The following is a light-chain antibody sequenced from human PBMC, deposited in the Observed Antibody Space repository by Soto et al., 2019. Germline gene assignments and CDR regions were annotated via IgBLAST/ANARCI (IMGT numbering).Light chain of an antibody. CDR1: SSDVGSSDL. CDR3: CSFAGSGTYV. Sequence: QSALTQPASVSGSPGQSITISCTGTSSDVGSSDLISWYQQHQGKAPKLMIYEVSRRPSGVSNRFSGSKSGNTASLTISGLQTEDEADYYCCSFAGSGTYVFGTGTKLTVL. V-gene: IGLV2-23*02. CDR2: EVS. J-gene: IGLJ1*01.